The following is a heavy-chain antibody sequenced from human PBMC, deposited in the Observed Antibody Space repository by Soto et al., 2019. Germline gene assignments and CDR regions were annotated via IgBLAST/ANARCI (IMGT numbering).Heavy chain of an antibody. CDR3: TRAQEITVSTWPFAGC. D-gene: IGHD4-4*01. V-gene: IGHV1-69*02. J-gene: IGHJ4*02. Sequence: QVQLVQSGAEVKKPGSSVKVSCKASGGTFSPYTINWVRQAPGQGLEWMGGIIPFHGVTNYAQKFQARVTITADKATSTAYMELSGLRFEDTAMYYCTRAQEITVSTWPFAGCWGRGDLGALSS. CDR2: IIPFHGVT. CDR1: GGTFSPYT.